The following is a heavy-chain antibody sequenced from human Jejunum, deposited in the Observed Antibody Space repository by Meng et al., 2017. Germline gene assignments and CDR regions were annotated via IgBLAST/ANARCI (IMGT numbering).Heavy chain of an antibody. CDR3: ARDQGSYGNFQH. D-gene: IGHD3-16*01. V-gene: IGHV3-7*01. J-gene: IGHJ1*01. CDR1: GFIFSDYW. Sequence: GESLKISCAGSGFIFSDYWMNWVRQAPGKGLEWVANIKQDGSEKHYVDSVGGRFTISRDNAKNSLYLQMNSLRDEDTAVYYCARDQGSYGNFQHWGQGTLVTVSS. CDR2: IKQDGSEK.